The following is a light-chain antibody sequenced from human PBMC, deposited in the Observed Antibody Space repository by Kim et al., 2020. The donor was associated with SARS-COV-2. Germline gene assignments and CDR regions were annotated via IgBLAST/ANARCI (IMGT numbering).Light chain of an antibody. CDR2: QDT. CDR3: QAWDSGTYV. J-gene: IGLJ1*01. V-gene: IGLV3-1*01. CDR1: KLGHKY. Sequence: SYELTQPPSVSVSPGQTASITCSGDKLGHKYACWYQQKPGQSPVLVIYQDTKRPSGIPERFSGSNSGNTATLTISGTQPMDEADYYCQAWDSGTYVFGTGTKGT.